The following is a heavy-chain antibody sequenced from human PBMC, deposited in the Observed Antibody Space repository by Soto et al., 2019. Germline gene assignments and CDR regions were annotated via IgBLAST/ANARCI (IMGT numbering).Heavy chain of an antibody. V-gene: IGHV3-53*01. CDR2: IYNDDST. D-gene: IGHD6-13*01. Sequence: EVRLVESGGGLIQPGGSLRLSCAASAFTVRGSYMSWVRQTPGKGLEWVSVIYNDDSTYYTDSVKGRFTISIDNTKNTLFLQMSSIRAEDTGVYYCAGEVLASSGYFDYLGQGSLVTVSS. CDR1: AFTVRGSY. CDR3: AGEVLASSGYFDY. J-gene: IGHJ4*02.